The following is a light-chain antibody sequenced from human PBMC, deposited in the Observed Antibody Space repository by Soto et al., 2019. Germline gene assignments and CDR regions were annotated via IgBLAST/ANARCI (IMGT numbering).Light chain of an antibody. CDR2: RDN. CDR3: ATWDDSLGGPV. CDR1: SSNIGRNY. J-gene: IGLJ2*01. V-gene: IGLV1-47*01. Sequence: QSVLTQTPSVSGTPGQRVNISCSGSSSNIGRNYVHWYHQFPGMAPKLLIYRDNERPSGVSDRFSGSKSGTSASLAISGLRSGDEADYHCATWDDSLGGPVFGGGTKLTVL.